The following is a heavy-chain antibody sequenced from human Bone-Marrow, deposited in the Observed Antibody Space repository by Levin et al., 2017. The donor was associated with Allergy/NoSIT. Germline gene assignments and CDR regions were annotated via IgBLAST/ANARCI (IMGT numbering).Heavy chain of an antibody. D-gene: IGHD1-26*01. CDR2: IGADNTTI. Sequence: LSLTCDASGFTFSSYGIIWVRQAPGKGLEWVSYIGADNTTIYYADSVKGRFTISRDNVKKSLFLQMNSLRGEDTAVYYCTRDRGEWGQFYFDYWGQGILVTVSS. J-gene: IGHJ4*02. CDR1: GFTFSSYG. V-gene: IGHV3-48*01. CDR3: TRDRGEWGQFYFDY.